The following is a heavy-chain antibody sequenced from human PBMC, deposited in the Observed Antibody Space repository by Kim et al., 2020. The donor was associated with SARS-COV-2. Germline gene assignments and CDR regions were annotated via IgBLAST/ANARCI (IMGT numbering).Heavy chain of an antibody. CDR3: ARRQVPDYYVYAMDV. Sequence: ADNEKCRFTISRDNTKNSVYLQMTSLRDEDTAVYYCARRQVPDYYVYAMDVWGQGTTVTVSS. J-gene: IGHJ6*02. V-gene: IGHV3-48*03.